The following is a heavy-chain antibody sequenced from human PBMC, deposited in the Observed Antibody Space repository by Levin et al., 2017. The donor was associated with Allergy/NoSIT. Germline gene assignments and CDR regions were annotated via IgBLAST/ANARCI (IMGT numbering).Heavy chain of an antibody. J-gene: IGHJ6*03. Sequence: SGPTLVKPTETLTLTCTVSGFSLSNARMGVSWIRQPPGKALEWLAHIFSNDEKSYSTSLKSRLTISKDTSKSQVVLTMTNMDPVDTATYYCAAAPPNNRHYYYMDVWGKGTTVTVSS. D-gene: IGHD1/OR15-1a*01. CDR3: AAAPPNNRHYYYMDV. CDR2: IFSNDEK. V-gene: IGHV2-26*01. CDR1: GFSLSNARMG.